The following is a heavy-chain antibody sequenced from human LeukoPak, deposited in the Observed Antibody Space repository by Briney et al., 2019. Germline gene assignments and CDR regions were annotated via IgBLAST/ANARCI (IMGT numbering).Heavy chain of an antibody. CDR3: ARGSMVRGKYDY. V-gene: IGHV4-59*01. CDR1: GGSISSYY. Sequence: SETLSLTCTVSGGSISSYYWSWIRQPPGKGLEWIGYIYYSGSTNYNPSLKSRVTISVGTSKNQFSLKLSSVTAADTAVYYCARGSMVRGKYDYWGQGTLVTVSS. D-gene: IGHD3-10*01. J-gene: IGHJ4*02. CDR2: IYYSGST.